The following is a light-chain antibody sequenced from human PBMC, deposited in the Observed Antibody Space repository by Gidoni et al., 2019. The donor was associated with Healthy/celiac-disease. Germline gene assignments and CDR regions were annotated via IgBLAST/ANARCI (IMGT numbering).Light chain of an antibody. CDR3: QAWDSSTVV. Sequence: SYELTQPPSVSVSPGQTASITCSGDKLGDKYACWYQQRPGQSPGLLIYQDNKRPSGIPERCSGSNSGNTATLTISGTQAMDEADYYCQAWDSSTVVFAGGTKLTVL. J-gene: IGLJ2*01. V-gene: IGLV3-1*01. CDR2: QDN. CDR1: KLGDKY.